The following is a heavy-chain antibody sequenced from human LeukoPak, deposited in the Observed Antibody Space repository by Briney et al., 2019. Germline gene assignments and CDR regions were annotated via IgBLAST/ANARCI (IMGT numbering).Heavy chain of an antibody. CDR2: IYTSGST. D-gene: IGHD3-3*01. J-gene: IGHJ6*03. CDR3: ARGLSDDFWTYYYYYYMDV. Sequence: SETLSLTCTVSGGSISSYYWSWIRQPAGKGLEWIGRIYTSGSTNYNPSLKSRVTISVDTSKNQFSLKLSSVTAADTAVYYCARGLSDDFWTYYYYYYMDVWGKGTTVTVSS. CDR1: GGSISSYY. V-gene: IGHV4-4*07.